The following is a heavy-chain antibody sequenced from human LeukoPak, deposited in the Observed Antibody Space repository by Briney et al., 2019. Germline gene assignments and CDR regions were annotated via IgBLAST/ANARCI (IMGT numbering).Heavy chain of an antibody. J-gene: IGHJ4*02. CDR1: GGSISSYY. CDR3: ARQTGSGLFILP. V-gene: IGHV4-59*04. Sequence: KASETLSLTCTVSGGSISSYYWSWIRQPPGKGLEWIGNIYYSGNTYYNASLKSRVSISVDTSKNHFSLRLTSVTAADTAVYYCARQTGSGLFILPGGQGTLVTVSS. CDR2: IYYSGNT. D-gene: IGHD3/OR15-3a*01.